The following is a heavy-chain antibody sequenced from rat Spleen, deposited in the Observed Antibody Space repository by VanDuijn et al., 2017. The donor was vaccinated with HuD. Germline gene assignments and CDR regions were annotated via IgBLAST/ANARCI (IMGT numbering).Heavy chain of an antibody. CDR2: IWGDGST. CDR1: GFSLTSYN. D-gene: IGHD4-3*01. Sequence: QVQLKESGPGLVQPSQTLSLTCTVAGFSLTSYNVHWVRQSPGKGLEWMGGIWGDGSTNYNSALKSRLSISRDTSKSQVFLKMNSLQTEDTAIYFCTRESPIRGYVMDAWGQGASVTVSS. CDR3: TRESPIRGYVMDA. J-gene: IGHJ4*01. V-gene: IGHV2-1*01.